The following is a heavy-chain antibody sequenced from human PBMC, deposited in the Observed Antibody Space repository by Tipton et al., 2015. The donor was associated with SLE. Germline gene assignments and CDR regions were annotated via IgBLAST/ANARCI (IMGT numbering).Heavy chain of an antibody. V-gene: IGHV4-61*02. CDR2: IYTSGST. Sequence: TLSLTCTVSGGSISSGSYYWSWIRQPAGKGLEWIGRIYTSGSTNYNPSLKSRVTISVDTSKNQFPLKLSSVTAADTAVYYCARERGPGGGALGYWGQGTLVTVSS. D-gene: IGHD3-16*01. J-gene: IGHJ4*02. CDR3: ARERGPGGGALGY. CDR1: GGSISSGSYY.